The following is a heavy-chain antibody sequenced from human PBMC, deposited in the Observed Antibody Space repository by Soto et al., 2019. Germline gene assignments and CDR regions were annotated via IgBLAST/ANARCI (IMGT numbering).Heavy chain of an antibody. D-gene: IGHD2-2*01. J-gene: IGHJ4*02. Sequence: GGSLRLSCAASGFTFSSYWMHWVRQTPGKGLVWVSRINSDGSTTTYADSVKGRFTISRDNAKNTLYLQMNSLRAEDTAVYYCAKSRSRSFDYWGQGTLVTVSS. CDR2: INSDGSTT. CDR3: AKSRSRSFDY. CDR1: GFTFSSYW. V-gene: IGHV3-74*01.